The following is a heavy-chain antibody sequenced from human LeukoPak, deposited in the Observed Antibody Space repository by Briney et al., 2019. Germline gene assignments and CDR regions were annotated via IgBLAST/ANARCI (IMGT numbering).Heavy chain of an antibody. Sequence: PGGSRRLSWAASGFTFSSYSMHWVRQAPGKGLEWVAVISYDGSNKYYADSVKGRFTISRDNSKNTLYLQMNSLRAEDTAVYYCAKDCPWFDPWGQGTLVTVSS. CDR1: GFTFSSYS. CDR2: ISYDGSNK. CDR3: AKDCPWFDP. V-gene: IGHV3-30*18. J-gene: IGHJ5*02.